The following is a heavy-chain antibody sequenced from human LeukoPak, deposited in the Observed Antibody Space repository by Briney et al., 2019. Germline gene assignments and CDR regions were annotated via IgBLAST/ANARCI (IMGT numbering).Heavy chain of an antibody. CDR1: GFTFSNYG. J-gene: IGHJ5*02. Sequence: GGSLRLSCAASGFTFSNYGMHWVRQAPDTGLEWVAFIRYDGSNEYYADSVKGRFTISRDNSKNTLYLQMNSLRAEDTAMFYCVKDPYNWNDGIWFDPWGQGTLVTVSS. CDR3: VKDPYNWNDGIWFDP. D-gene: IGHD1-20*01. CDR2: IRYDGSNE. V-gene: IGHV3-30*02.